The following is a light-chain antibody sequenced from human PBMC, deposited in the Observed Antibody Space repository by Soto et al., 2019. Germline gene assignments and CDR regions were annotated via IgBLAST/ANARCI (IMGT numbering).Light chain of an antibody. CDR3: LQHTTHPST. CDR1: EGFSND. J-gene: IGKJ4*01. V-gene: IGKV1-16*01. CDR2: DAS. Sequence: DIHLTQSPSSLSASVGDSVTITCRASEGFSNDLAWYQQKPGKTPKPLLYDASTLQTGVPSRFSGSGSGTDFTLTISSLQPADFATYYCLQHTTHPSTFGRGTKVEIK.